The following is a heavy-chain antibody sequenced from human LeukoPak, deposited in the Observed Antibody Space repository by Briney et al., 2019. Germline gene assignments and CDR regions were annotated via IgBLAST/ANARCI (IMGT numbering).Heavy chain of an antibody. Sequence: GGSLRLSCAASGFTFDDYGMSWVRQAPGKGLEWVSGINWNGGSTGYADSVKGRFTISRDNSKNTLYLQMNSLRAEDTAVYYCAKGVGFPNYFDYWGQGTLVTVFS. CDR2: INWNGGST. V-gene: IGHV3-20*04. CDR3: AKGVGFPNYFDY. J-gene: IGHJ4*02. D-gene: IGHD1-26*01. CDR1: GFTFDDYG.